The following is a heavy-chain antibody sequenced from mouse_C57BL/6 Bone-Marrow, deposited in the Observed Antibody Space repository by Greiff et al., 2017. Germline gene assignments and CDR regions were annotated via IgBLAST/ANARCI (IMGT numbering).Heavy chain of an antibody. CDR2: IYPGGGDT. Sequence: QVQLQQSGPELVKPGASVKISCKASGYAFSSSWMNWVKQRPGKGLEWIGRIYPGGGDTNYNGKFKGKATLTADKSSSTDYMQLSSLTSEDAAVYFCARRANWDVEYYFDYWGQGTTLTVSS. D-gene: IGHD4-1*01. CDR3: ARRANWDVEYYFDY. J-gene: IGHJ2*01. V-gene: IGHV1-82*01. CDR1: GYAFSSSW.